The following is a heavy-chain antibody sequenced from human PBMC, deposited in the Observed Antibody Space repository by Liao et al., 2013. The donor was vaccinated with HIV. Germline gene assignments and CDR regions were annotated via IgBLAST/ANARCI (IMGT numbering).Heavy chain of an antibody. D-gene: IGHD3-22*01. CDR1: GGSISSGDYY. CDR3: ARYYYDSSGYYTVYYFDH. Sequence: QVQLQESGPGLVKPSHTLSLTCTLSGGSISSGDYYWSWIRQPPGKGLEWIGHISYSGNTYYNPSLKSRLTISVDASNNQFSLRLSSVTAADTALYFCARYYYDSSGYYTVYYFDHWGQGTLVTVSS. J-gene: IGHJ4*02. CDR2: ISYSGNT. V-gene: IGHV4-30-4*01.